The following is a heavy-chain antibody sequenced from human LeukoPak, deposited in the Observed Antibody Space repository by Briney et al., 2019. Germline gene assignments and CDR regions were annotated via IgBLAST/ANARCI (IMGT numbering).Heavy chain of an antibody. CDR3: ARKVATSPFDY. V-gene: IGHV4-34*01. D-gene: IGHD5-12*01. CDR2: INHGGST. CDR1: GGSFSGYY. J-gene: IGHJ4*02. Sequence: TSETLSLTCAVYGGSFSGYYWSWIRQPPGKGLEWIGEINHGGSTNYNPSLKSRVTISVDTSKNQFSLKLSSVTAADTAVYYCARKVATSPFDYWGQGTLVTVSS.